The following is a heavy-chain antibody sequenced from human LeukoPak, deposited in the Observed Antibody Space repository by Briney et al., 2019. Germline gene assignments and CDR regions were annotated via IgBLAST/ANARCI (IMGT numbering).Heavy chain of an antibody. Sequence: PSETLSLTCTVSGGSISSSSYYWGWIRQPPGKGLEWIGSIYYSGSTYYNPSLKSRVTLSVDTSKNQFSLKLTSVTAADTAVYFCARELTTVTHIYYYIDVWGKGTTVTVSS. D-gene: IGHD4-11*01. V-gene: IGHV4-39*07. CDR2: IYYSGST. J-gene: IGHJ6*03. CDR3: ARELTTVTHIYYYIDV. CDR1: GGSISSSSYY.